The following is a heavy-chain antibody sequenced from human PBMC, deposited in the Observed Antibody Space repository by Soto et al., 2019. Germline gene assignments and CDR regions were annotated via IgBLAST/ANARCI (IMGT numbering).Heavy chain of an antibody. J-gene: IGHJ4*02. CDR3: AHRLVAYRAPWAWAYYDY. Sequence: GSGPTLVNPTETLTLTCSFSGFSLNTNGVGVGWVRQPPGKALEWLALIYWDNDKYYNPCLRARLTITKDTSKSQVVLTLANVDPVDTATYFCAHRLVAYRAPWAWAYYDYWGLGTLVTVSS. D-gene: IGHD1-26*01. CDR2: IYWDNDK. CDR1: GFSLNTNGVG. V-gene: IGHV2-5*02.